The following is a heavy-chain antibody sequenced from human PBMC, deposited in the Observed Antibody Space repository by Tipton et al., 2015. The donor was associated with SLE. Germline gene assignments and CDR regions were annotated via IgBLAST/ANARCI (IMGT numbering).Heavy chain of an antibody. V-gene: IGHV3-66*01. CDR3: ARTLGETMLVGGDAFDI. CDR1: GFSVSNRF. Sequence: SLRLSCAASGFSVSNRFMNWVRQAPGRGLEWVSVVYNSASTYYADSVKGRFTLSRDISKNTVYLQMNSLRPEDTAVYYCARTLGETMLVGGDAFDIWGQGTTVTVSS. CDR2: VYNSAST. D-gene: IGHD3-22*01. J-gene: IGHJ3*02.